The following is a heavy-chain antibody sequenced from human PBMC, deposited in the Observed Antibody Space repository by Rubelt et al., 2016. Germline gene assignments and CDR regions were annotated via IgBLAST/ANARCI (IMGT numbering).Heavy chain of an antibody. CDR3: ARMAGNYYGMDV. J-gene: IGHJ6*02. V-gene: IGHV4-34*02. CDR1: GGSFSGYY. D-gene: IGHD5-24*01. CDR2: INDGGST. Sequence: QVQLQQWGAGLLKPSETLSLTCAVYGGSFSGYYWSWIRQPPGKGLEWIGEINDGGSTNFNPSLKSRVSMSVDNLKNQFSLKVTSVTAADTAVYYCARMAGNYYGMDVWGQGTTVTVSS.